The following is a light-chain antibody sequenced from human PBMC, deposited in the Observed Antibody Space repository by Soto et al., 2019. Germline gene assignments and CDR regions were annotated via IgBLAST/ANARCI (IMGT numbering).Light chain of an antibody. CDR2: AAS. V-gene: IGKV1-39*01. Sequence: DIHVTQSPSSLSASVGDRVTITCRASQSISSYLNWYQQTPGKAPKLLIYAASSLQSGVPSRFSGSGSGADFTLTISRLQPEDFATYYCQQSYSSPRTFGQGTKVDIK. CDR1: QSISSY. J-gene: IGKJ1*01. CDR3: QQSYSSPRT.